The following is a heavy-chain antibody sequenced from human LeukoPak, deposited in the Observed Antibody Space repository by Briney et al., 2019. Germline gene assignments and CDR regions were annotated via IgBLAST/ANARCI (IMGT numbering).Heavy chain of an antibody. CDR2: IYSGGST. Sequence: PGGSLRLSCAASGFTVSSNYMSWVRQAPGKGLEWVSVIYSGGSTYYADSVKGRFTISRDNSKNTLYLQMNSLRAEDTAVYYCARALTGYYRSGFDYWGQGTLVTVSS. V-gene: IGHV3-53*01. CDR3: ARALTGYYRSGFDY. D-gene: IGHD3-9*01. CDR1: GFTVSSNY. J-gene: IGHJ4*02.